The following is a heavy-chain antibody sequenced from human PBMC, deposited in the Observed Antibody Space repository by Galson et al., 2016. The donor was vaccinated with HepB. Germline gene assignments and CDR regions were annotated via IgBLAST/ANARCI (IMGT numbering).Heavy chain of an antibody. Sequence: SLRLSCAASGFILRDYYMDWVRQAPGKELEWVGRTRNRARSYTTDYVASVKGRFTISRDNSKSSVYLHMNGLKPEDTAIYYCTRTGLGDFDYWGRGTLVTVSS. V-gene: IGHV3-72*01. CDR2: TRNRARSYTT. J-gene: IGHJ4*02. CDR3: TRTGLGDFDY. CDR1: GFILRDYY.